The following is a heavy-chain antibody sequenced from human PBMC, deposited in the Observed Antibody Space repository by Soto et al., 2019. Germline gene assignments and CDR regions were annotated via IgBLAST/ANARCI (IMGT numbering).Heavy chain of an antibody. Sequence: EVYLVESGGGLVQPGGSLRLSCAASGFTLRTYWMHWVRQVPGKGLVWVSRTNGDDSDTAYAESVKGRFTISRDNAKNTLYLQMNSLRVEDTAVYFCGRGGWYNVNGMDVWGQGTTVTVSS. CDR3: GRGGWYNVNGMDV. V-gene: IGHV3-74*01. J-gene: IGHJ6*02. D-gene: IGHD6-19*01. CDR2: TNGDDSDT. CDR1: GFTLRTYW.